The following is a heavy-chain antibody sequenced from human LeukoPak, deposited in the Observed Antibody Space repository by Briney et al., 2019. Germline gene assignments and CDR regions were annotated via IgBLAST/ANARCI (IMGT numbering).Heavy chain of an antibody. CDR2: VSYMRTT. V-gene: IGHV4-59*08. CDR1: GGSINNYY. J-gene: IGHJ6*02. CDR3: ARYRPVDYFYYGLDV. Sequence: TSETLSLICTVSGGSINNYYWTWVRQPPGRGLEWIGYVSYMRTTNYNPSLKSRVTISIDTSGKQFSLKLSSATAADTALYYRARYRPVDYFYYGLDVWGQGTTVTVSS.